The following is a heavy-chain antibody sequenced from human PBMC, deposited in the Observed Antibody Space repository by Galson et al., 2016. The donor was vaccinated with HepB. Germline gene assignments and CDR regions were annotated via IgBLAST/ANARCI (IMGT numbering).Heavy chain of an antibody. Sequence: SLRLSCAASGFTFSGYAMHWVRQAPGKGLEYVSAISSNGGSTYYIDSVKGRFTLSRDNSKNTLSLQMSSLKTEDTAVYYCVKTFYDFWSGFLETGGDYWGQGTLVTVSS. J-gene: IGHJ4*02. V-gene: IGHV3-64D*09. CDR3: VKTFYDFWSGFLETGGDY. D-gene: IGHD3-3*01. CDR1: GFTFSGYA. CDR2: ISSNGGST.